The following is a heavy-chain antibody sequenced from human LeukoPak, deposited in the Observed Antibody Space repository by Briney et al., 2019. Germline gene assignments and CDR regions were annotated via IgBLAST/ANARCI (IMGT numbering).Heavy chain of an antibody. J-gene: IGHJ6*03. CDR3: ARVPGDYEYYYYMDV. Sequence: GGSLRLSCAASGFTFSDYYMSWIRQAPGKGLEWVSYISSSSSTIYYADSVKGRFTISRDNAKNSLYLQMNSLRAEDTAVYYCARVPGDYEYYYYMDVWGKGTTVTVSS. CDR1: GFTFSDYY. CDR2: ISSSSSTI. D-gene: IGHD4-17*01. V-gene: IGHV3-11*04.